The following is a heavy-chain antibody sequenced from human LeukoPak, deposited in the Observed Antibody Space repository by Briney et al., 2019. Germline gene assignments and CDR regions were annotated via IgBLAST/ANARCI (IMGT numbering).Heavy chain of an antibody. CDR1: GGSISSYY. D-gene: IGHD2-8*01. V-gene: IGHV4-59*01. Sequence: SETLSLTCTVSGGSISSYYWSWIRQPPGKGLEWIGYLYYSGSTNYNPSLKSRVAISVDTSKNQFSLKLSSVTAADTAVYYCARQGYCTNGVCYAIFDYWGQGTLVTVSS. CDR3: ARQGYCTNGVCYAIFDY. J-gene: IGHJ4*02. CDR2: LYYSGST.